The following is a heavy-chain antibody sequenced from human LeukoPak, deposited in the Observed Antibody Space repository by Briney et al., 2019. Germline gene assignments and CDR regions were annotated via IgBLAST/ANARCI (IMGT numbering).Heavy chain of an antibody. D-gene: IGHD5-18*01. CDR2: IWYDGGNK. V-gene: IGHV3-33*06. J-gene: IGHJ4*02. Sequence: GGSLRLSCAASGFTFSSYGMHWVRQAPGKGLEWAAVIWYDGGNKYYADSVKGRFTISRDNSKNTLYLQMNSLRAADTAVYYCAKGGYSYGYSFDYWGQGTLVTVSS. CDR1: GFTFSSYG. CDR3: AKGGYSYGYSFDY.